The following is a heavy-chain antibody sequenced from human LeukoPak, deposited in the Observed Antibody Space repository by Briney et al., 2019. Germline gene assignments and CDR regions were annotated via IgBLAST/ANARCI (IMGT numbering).Heavy chain of an antibody. CDR3: ARDFGYCSTTSCYDQ. D-gene: IGHD2-2*03. V-gene: IGHV3-53*01. CDR1: GFTVSSSY. CDR2: IYTGGST. J-gene: IGHJ4*02. Sequence: GGSLRLSCAASGFTVSSSYMSWVRQAPGKGLEWVSVIYTGGSTYYADSVKGRFTISRDNSKNTLLLQMNSLRAEDTAVYYCARDFGYCSTTSCYDQWGQGTLVTVSS.